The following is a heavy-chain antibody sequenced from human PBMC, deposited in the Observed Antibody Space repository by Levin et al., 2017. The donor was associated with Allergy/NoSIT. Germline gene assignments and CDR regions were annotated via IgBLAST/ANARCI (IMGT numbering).Heavy chain of an antibody. Sequence: PGGSLRLSCAASGFPFSKYAIHWVRQAPGKGLEWVAVISFDGRNKFYADSVKGRFTISRDNSKNTLDLLISSLRPEDTAVYYCARSPKTGFSAYSRYFYYGMDIWGLGTTFIVSS. V-gene: IGHV3-30*04. D-gene: IGHD5-12*01. CDR3: ARSPKTGFSAYSRYFYYGMDI. CDR1: GFPFSKYA. CDR2: ISFDGRNK. J-gene: IGHJ6*02.